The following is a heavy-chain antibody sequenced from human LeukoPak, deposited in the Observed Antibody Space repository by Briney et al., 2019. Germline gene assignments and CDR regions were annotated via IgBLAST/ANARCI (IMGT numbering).Heavy chain of an antibody. CDR1: GGSISSGDYY. V-gene: IGHV4-30-4*08. CDR3: ARGDVYYDSSGYYRPPDAFNI. CDR2: IYYSGST. J-gene: IGHJ3*02. D-gene: IGHD3-22*01. Sequence: PSQTLSLTCTVSGGSISSGDYYWSWIRQPPGKGLEWNGYIYYSGSTYYNPSLKSRVTISVDTSKNQFSLKLSSVTAADTAVYYCARGDVYYDSSGYYRPPDAFNIWGQGTMVTVSS.